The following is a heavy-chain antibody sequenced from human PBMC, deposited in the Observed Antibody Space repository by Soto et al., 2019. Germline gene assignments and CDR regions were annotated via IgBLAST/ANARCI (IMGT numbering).Heavy chain of an antibody. D-gene: IGHD3-16*01. J-gene: IGHJ4*02. CDR3: ARDCSRASCYVWRD. CDR1: GFSLSNYA. CDR2: IRASGDKT. Sequence: EVQLLESGGDLVQPGGSLRLSCAASGFSLSNYAMTWVRQAPGKGLEWVSGIRASGDKTSYADSVEGRFIISSDNFKNTFYLQMNSLRPEDTALYYCARDCSRASCYVWRDWGQGTLVIVSS. V-gene: IGHV3-23*01.